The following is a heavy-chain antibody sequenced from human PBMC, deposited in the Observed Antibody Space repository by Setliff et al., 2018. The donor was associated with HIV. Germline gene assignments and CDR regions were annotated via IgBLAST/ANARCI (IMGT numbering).Heavy chain of an antibody. J-gene: IGHJ4*02. CDR3: IIAYSSGWLAPMGFDS. V-gene: IGHV4-39*01. D-gene: IGHD6-19*01. Sequence: SETLSLTCSVSGGSIRSGSYYWDWIRQPPGKGLEWIGSIDYSGRTYYNPSLKSRVTISVDTSKNQFSLKLSSVTAADTAVYYCIIAYSSGWLAPMGFDSWGQGTLVTVSS. CDR2: IDYSGRT. CDR1: GGSIRSGSYY.